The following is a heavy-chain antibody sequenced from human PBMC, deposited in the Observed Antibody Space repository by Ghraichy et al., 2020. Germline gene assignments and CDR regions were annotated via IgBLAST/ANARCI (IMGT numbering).Heavy chain of an antibody. CDR1: GYTFINYA. CDR3: ARTTSTDSANGRGDH. Sequence: ASVKVSCKASGYTFINYAMHWVRQAPGQRLEWLGWINAGNGNTRYSQKFQGRVTISRDTSASTAYMELSSLTSDDTAVYYCARTTSTDSANGRGDHWGQGTLVTVSS. V-gene: IGHV1-3*01. CDR2: INAGNGNT. D-gene: IGHD1-26*01. J-gene: IGHJ4*02.